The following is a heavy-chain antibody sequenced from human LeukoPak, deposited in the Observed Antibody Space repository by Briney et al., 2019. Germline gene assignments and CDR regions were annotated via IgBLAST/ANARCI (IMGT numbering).Heavy chain of an antibody. Sequence: PGGSLRLSCAASGFTFSSYSMNWVRQAPGKGLEWVSSISSSSSYIYYADSVKGRFTISRDNAKNSLYLQMNSLRAEDTAVYYCARLEGVKGDAFDIWGQGTMVTVSS. CDR2: ISSSSSYI. V-gene: IGHV3-21*01. J-gene: IGHJ3*02. CDR1: GFTFSSYS. D-gene: IGHD3-3*01. CDR3: ARLEGVKGDAFDI.